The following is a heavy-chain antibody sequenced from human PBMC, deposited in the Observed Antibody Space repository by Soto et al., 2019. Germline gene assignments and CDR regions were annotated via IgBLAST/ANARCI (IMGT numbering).Heavy chain of an antibody. Sequence: QMHLQESGSGLVKPSQTLSLTCAVSGGSLSSSAYSWSWIRQPPGKGLEWIGFIYQSGSTYYNPSLKSRITMSRDSPKNQFSLKLSSVTAADTAVYYCARELLFYDSDGFSWDDAFDIWGQGTMVTVSS. CDR1: GGSLSSSAYS. V-gene: IGHV4-30-2*01. D-gene: IGHD3-22*01. CDR3: ARELLFYDSDGFSWDDAFDI. J-gene: IGHJ3*02. CDR2: IYQSGST.